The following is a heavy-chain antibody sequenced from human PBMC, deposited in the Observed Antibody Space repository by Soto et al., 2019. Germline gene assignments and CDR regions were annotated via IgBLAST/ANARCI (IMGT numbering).Heavy chain of an antibody. CDR3: AREYYYGSGGAY. CDR2: INAGNGNT. D-gene: IGHD3-10*01. Sequence: ASVKVSCKASGYTFTSYAMHWVRQAPGQRLEWMGWINAGNGNTKYSQKFQGRVTITRDTSASTAYMELSSLRSDDTAVYYCAREYYYGSGGAYWGQGTLVTVSS. CDR1: GYTFTSYA. V-gene: IGHV1-3*01. J-gene: IGHJ4*02.